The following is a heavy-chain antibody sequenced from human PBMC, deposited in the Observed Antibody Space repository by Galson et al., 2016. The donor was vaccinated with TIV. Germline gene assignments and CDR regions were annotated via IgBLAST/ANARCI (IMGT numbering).Heavy chain of an antibody. D-gene: IGHD5-18*01. J-gene: IGHJ6*02. CDR2: IIPLFGEA. V-gene: IGHV1-69*13. CDR3: AKCRNTAMDTYYYDYGLDV. Sequence: SVKVSCKASGGTFSSFVVTWVRQAPGQGLEWMGGIIPLFGEAHYAQKFQGRVTISADESTSTVYMKLRSLRSGDTAVYYCAKCRNTAMDTYYYDYGLDVWGQGTTVTVSS. CDR1: GGTFSSFV.